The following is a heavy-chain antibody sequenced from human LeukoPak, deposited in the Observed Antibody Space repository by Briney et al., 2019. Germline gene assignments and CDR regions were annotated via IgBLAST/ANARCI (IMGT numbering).Heavy chain of an antibody. CDR1: GGSISSGGYY. CDR3: ARGVKGLRGAFDI. Sequence: SQTLSLTCTVSGGSISSGGYYWSWIRQHPGKGLEWIGYIYYSGSTYSNPSLKSRLTMSVDISKNQFSLKLSSVTAADTAVYYCARGVKGLRGAFDIWGQGTMVTVSS. V-gene: IGHV4-31*03. CDR2: IYYSGST. J-gene: IGHJ3*02. D-gene: IGHD3-10*01.